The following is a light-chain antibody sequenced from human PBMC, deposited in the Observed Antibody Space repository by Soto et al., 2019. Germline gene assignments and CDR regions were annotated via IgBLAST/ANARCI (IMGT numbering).Light chain of an antibody. CDR2: DVS. CDR1: SSDVGGYNY. CDR3: SSYTSSSTLS. J-gene: IGLJ2*01. V-gene: IGLV2-14*01. Sequence: QSALTQPASVSGSPGQSITISCTGTSSDVGGYNYVSWYQQHPGKAPKLMIYDVSNRPSGVSNRFSGSKSGNTASLTISGLQAEDEADSYCSSYTSSSTLSFGGVTNLTV.